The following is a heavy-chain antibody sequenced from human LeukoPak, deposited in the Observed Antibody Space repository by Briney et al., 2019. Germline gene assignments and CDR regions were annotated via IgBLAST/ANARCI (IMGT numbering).Heavy chain of an antibody. J-gene: IGHJ5*02. V-gene: IGHV3-23*01. Sequence: GGSLRLSCAASGFTFSNYAMSWVRQAPGKGLDWVSGISGSGGSTYYADSVKGRFTLSRDNSKNTLYLQMNSLRAEDTAVYYCAKDSPYCSSTSCYSRGWFDPWGQGTLVTVSS. CDR1: GFTFSNYA. CDR3: AKDSPYCSSTSCYSRGWFDP. CDR2: ISGSGGST. D-gene: IGHD2-2*01.